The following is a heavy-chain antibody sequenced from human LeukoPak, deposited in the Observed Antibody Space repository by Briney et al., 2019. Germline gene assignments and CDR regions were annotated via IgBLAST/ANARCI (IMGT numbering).Heavy chain of an antibody. D-gene: IGHD3-22*01. V-gene: IGHV3-74*01. CDR1: GFTFTTLW. J-gene: IGHJ4*02. CDR2: INHDGSST. Sequence: GSLRLSCATSGFTFTTLWMHWVRQAPGKGLVWVSRINHDGSSTNYADSVKGRFTISRDNAKNTVYLQMNSLRAEDTAVYYCVRDWGYDSSGYWQKYFDTWGQGTLVTVSS. CDR3: VRDWGYDSSGYWQKYFDT.